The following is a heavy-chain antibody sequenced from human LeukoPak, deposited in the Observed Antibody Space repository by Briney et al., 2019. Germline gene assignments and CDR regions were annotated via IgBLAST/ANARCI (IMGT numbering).Heavy chain of an antibody. V-gene: IGHV3-66*01. Sequence: GGPLRPSCATSGFTVSSNYMSWVRQAPGKGLEWVSVIYSGGSTYYADSVKGRFTISRDNSKNTLYLQMNSLRAEDTAVYYCARDSSRYWYFDLWGRGTLVTVSS. CDR1: GFTVSSNY. J-gene: IGHJ2*01. D-gene: IGHD2-15*01. CDR3: ARDSSRYWYFDL. CDR2: IYSGGST.